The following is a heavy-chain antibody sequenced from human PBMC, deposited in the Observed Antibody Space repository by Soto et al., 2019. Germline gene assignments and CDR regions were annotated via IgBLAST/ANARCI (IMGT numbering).Heavy chain of an antibody. Sequence: QVQLVESGGGVVQPGKSLRLSCAASGFSFSRYGMHWVRQAPGKGLEWVAGISYAGSNKYYEDSVKGRLTISRDNSKNTVSLQMNSLRAEDTAVYYCAKGIAVAGYYFDHWGQGTLVTVSS. J-gene: IGHJ4*02. V-gene: IGHV3-30*18. CDR1: GFSFSRYG. D-gene: IGHD6-19*01. CDR2: ISYAGSNK. CDR3: AKGIAVAGYYFDH.